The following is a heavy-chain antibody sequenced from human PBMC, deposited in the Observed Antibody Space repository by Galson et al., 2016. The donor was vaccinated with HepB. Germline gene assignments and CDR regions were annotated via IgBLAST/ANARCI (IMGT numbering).Heavy chain of an antibody. V-gene: IGHV1-69*13. D-gene: IGHD3-22*01. CDR1: GGTFSTYV. Sequence: SVKVSCKASGGTFSTYVINWVRQAPGQGLEWMGGIIPTFASITYAQKFQGRVTITADESTSTAYMELSSLRSEDTAVYYCAIDRSTDSYDSGAFEMWGQGTMLTVSS. CDR3: AIDRSTDSYDSGAFEM. J-gene: IGHJ3*02. CDR2: IIPTFASI.